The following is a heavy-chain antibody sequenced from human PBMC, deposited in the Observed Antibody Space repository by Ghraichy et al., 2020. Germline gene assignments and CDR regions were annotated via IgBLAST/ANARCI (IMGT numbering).Heavy chain of an antibody. J-gene: IGHJ3*02. Sequence: SQTLSLTCTVSGGSISSSSYYWGWIRQPPGKGLEWIGSIYYSGSTYYNPSLKSRVTISVDTSKNQFSLKLSSVTAADTAVYYCARVIVVVPAAIPGREPQPYDAFDIWGQVTMVTVSS. D-gene: IGHD2-2*02. CDR1: GGSISSSSYY. CDR3: ARVIVVVPAAIPGREPQPYDAFDI. V-gene: IGHV4-39*01. CDR2: IYYSGST.